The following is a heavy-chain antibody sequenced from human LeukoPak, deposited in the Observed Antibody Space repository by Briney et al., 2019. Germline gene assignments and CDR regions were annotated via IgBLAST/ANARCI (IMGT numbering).Heavy chain of an antibody. CDR1: GFTFSTYT. J-gene: IGHJ3*02. Sequence: GGSLRLSCAASGFTFSTYTMNWVRQAPGKGLEWVSSIDSSSTYMFSADSLKGRFTISRDNAKSSLYLHMNSLRADDTAVHYCARAQLVGATNHAFDIWGQGTMVTVSS. CDR2: IDSSSTYM. CDR3: ARAQLVGATNHAFDI. V-gene: IGHV3-21*01. D-gene: IGHD1-26*01.